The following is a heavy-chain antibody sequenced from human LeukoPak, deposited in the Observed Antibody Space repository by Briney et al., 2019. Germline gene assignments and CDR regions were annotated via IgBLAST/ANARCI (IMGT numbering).Heavy chain of an antibody. D-gene: IGHD4-17*01. CDR3: ARESYGDYPDY. CDR1: GFTLSSYW. CDR2: IDTDVSST. V-gene: IGHV3-74*01. Sequence: GESLRLSCAASGFTLSSYWMHWVRQAPGKGLVWVSRIDTDVSSTNYADSVKGRFTISRDNAKNTLYLQMNSLRAEDTAVYYCARESYGDYPDYWGQGTLVTVSS. J-gene: IGHJ4*02.